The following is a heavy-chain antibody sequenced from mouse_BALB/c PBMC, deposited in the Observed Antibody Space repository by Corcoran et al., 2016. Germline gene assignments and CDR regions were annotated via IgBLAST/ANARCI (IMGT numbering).Heavy chain of an antibody. CDR3: ARGCYCSWFAY. V-gene: IGHV1S136*01. CDR2: INPYNDGT. Sequence: EVQLQQSGPELVKPGASVKMSCKASGYTFTSYVMHWVKQKHGKGLEWIGYINPYNDGTKYNEKFKGKATLTSDKSSSTAYMELSSLTSEDSAVYYCARGCYCSWFAYWGQGTLVTVSA. CDR1: GYTFTSYV. D-gene: IGHD2-12*01. J-gene: IGHJ3*01.